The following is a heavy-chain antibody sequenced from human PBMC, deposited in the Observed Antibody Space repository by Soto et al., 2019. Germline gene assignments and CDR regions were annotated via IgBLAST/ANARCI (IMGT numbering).Heavy chain of an antibody. D-gene: IGHD5-18*01. CDR3: ARPYSYLHHPNYYSYYYLDV. Sequence: QVQLVQSGAEVKRPGASVKVSCKASGYTFTSYDINWVRQAPGQGLEWMGWMNPKSGNTLYAPQFQGRVPMTRDTSITTAYMELSSLGSEDTAVYFCARPYSYLHHPNYYSYYYLDVWGKGTTVTVSS. CDR2: MNPKSGNT. CDR1: GYTFTSYD. V-gene: IGHV1-8*01. J-gene: IGHJ6*03.